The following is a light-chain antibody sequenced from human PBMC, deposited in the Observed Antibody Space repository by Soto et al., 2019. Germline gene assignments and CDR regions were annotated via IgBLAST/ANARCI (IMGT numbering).Light chain of an antibody. CDR3: SAYTSSSPLYV. J-gene: IGLJ1*01. V-gene: IGLV2-14*01. CDR2: EVN. Sequence: QSALTQPASVSGSPRQSITISCTGASSDVGGYTYVSWYQQHPGKAPKLIIYEVNNRPSGVSHRFSGSKSGNTASLTISGLQAEDDADYYCSAYTSSSPLYVFGTGTKVTVL. CDR1: SSDVGGYTY.